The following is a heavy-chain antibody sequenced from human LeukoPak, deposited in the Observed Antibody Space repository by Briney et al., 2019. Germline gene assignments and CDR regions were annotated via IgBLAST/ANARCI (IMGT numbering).Heavy chain of an antibody. V-gene: IGHV1-58*02. D-gene: IGHD3-10*01. CDR3: AASGFGFGELPSYFYYYMDV. Sequence: SVKVSCKASGFTFTRSAMQWVRQARGQRLEWIGWIVVGSGNTKYAQKFQERVTITRDMSTGTAYMGLSSLRSEDTAVYYCAASGFGFGELPSYFYYYMDVWGKGTTVTISS. J-gene: IGHJ6*03. CDR2: IVVGSGNT. CDR1: GFTFTRSA.